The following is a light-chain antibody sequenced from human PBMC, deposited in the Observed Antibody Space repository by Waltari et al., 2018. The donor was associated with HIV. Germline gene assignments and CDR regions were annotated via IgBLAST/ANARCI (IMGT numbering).Light chain of an antibody. J-gene: IGKJ2*01. CDR2: AAS. Sequence: SSLSASVGDRVTITCRASQSISSYLNWYQQKPGKAPKLLIYAASSLQSGVPSRFSGSGSGTDFTLTISSLQPEDFATYYCQQSYSTPYTFGQGTKLEIK. CDR3: QQSYSTPYT. V-gene: IGKV1-39*01. CDR1: QSISSY.